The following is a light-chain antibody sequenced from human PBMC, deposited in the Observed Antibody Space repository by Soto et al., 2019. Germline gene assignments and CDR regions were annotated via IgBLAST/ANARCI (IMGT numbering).Light chain of an antibody. CDR1: QSINNY. V-gene: IGKV3-11*01. CDR2: DAS. CDR3: QYRGIWPPGAT. Sequence: EIVLTQSPVTLSLSPGERATLSCRASQSINNYLAWYQQKPGQPPRLLIYDASNRATAIPARFSGSGSGTDLTPTISSLEPEDSAVYYCQYRGIWPPGATFGGGTKVEIK. J-gene: IGKJ4*01.